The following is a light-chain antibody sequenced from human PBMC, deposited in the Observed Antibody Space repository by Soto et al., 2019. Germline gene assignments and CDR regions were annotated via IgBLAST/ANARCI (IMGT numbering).Light chain of an antibody. Sequence: IVRTQSTAPLSVSXXVRATLSRRASQSVSSSYLAWYQQKPGQAPRLLIYGASSRATGIPDRFSGSGSGTDFTLTISRLEPEDFAVYYCQQYGSSPITVGQGTRLEIK. CDR1: QSVSSSY. CDR2: GAS. V-gene: IGKV3-20*01. CDR3: QQYGSSPIT. J-gene: IGKJ5*01.